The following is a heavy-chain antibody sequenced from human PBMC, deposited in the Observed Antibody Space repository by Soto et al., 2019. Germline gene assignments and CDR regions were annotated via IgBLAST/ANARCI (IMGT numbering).Heavy chain of an antibody. Sequence: QVQLQESGPGLVKPSQTLSLTCTVSGGSISSGDYYWSWIRQHPGKGLEWIGYIYYSGSTYYNPSIKSRVTISVDTSKNQFSLKLSSVTAADTDVYYCARWWSGSRQGFDPWGQGTLVTVSS. D-gene: IGHD3-3*01. CDR3: ARWWSGSRQGFDP. CDR2: IYYSGST. CDR1: GGSISSGDYY. J-gene: IGHJ5*02. V-gene: IGHV4-31*03.